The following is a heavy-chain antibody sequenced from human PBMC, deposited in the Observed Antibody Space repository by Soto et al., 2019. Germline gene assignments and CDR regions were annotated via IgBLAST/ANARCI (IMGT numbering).Heavy chain of an antibody. CDR1: GGTFSSYA. D-gene: IGHD3-16*01. V-gene: IGHV1-69*13. CDR2: IIPIFGTA. CDR3: ARRSDYGDAFDI. Sequence: SVKVSCKASGGTFSSYAISWVRQAPGQGLEWMGGIIPIFGTANYAQKFQGRVTITADESTSTAYMELSSLRSEDTAVYYCARRSDYGDAFDIWGQGTMVTVSS. J-gene: IGHJ3*02.